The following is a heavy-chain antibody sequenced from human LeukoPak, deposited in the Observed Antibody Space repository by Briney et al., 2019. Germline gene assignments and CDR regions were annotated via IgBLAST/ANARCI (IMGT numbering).Heavy chain of an antibody. D-gene: IGHD4-11*01. CDR3: AREVPETTVKN. CDR2: IYHSGST. CDR1: GYSISSGYY. Sequence: SETLSLTCTVSGYSISSGYYWGWIRQPPGKGLEWIGSIYHSGSTYYNPSLKSRVTISVDTSKNQFSLKLSSVTAADTAVYYCAREVPETTVKNWGQGTLVTVSS. J-gene: IGHJ4*02. V-gene: IGHV4-38-2*02.